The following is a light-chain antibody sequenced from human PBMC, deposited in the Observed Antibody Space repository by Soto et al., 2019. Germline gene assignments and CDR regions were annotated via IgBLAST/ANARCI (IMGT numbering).Light chain of an antibody. CDR2: EVT. CDR1: SSNIGAGYD. J-gene: IGLJ1*01. V-gene: IGLV1-40*01. CDR3: SSYTSSTAYV. Sequence: QSVLTQPPSVSGAPGQRVTISCTGSSSNIGAGYDVHWYQQLPGKAPKLILYEVTNRPSGVSDRFSGSKSGNTASLTISGLQAEDEADYYCSSYTSSTAYVFGTGTKVTVL.